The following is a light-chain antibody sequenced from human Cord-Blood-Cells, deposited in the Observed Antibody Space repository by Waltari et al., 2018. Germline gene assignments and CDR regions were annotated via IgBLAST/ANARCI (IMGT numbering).Light chain of an antibody. CDR3: SSYTSSSTPVV. CDR1: SSEVCGYND. J-gene: IGLJ2*01. Sequence: QSALTQPASVSGPPGQSITISCTGTSSEVCGYNDVSWYQQHPCKAPKLMIYEVSNRPSGVSNRFSVSKSGNTASLTISGLQAEDEADYYCSSYTSSSTPVVCGGGTKLTVL. V-gene: IGLV2-14*01. CDR2: EVS.